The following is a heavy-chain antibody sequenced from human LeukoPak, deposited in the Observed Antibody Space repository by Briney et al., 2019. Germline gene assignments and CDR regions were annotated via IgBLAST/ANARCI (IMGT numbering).Heavy chain of an antibody. D-gene: IGHD6-13*01. CDR2: ISSSSAYI. Sequence: GGSLRLSCAGAGFTFSTHTINWVRQAPGKGLEWVSSISSSSAYIYYADSVKGRFTISRDNSKNTLYLQMNSLRAEDTAVYFCAKDQQIGAAGYYFDYWGQGTLVTVSS. V-gene: IGHV3-21*01. J-gene: IGHJ4*02. CDR1: GFTFSTHT. CDR3: AKDQQIGAAGYYFDY.